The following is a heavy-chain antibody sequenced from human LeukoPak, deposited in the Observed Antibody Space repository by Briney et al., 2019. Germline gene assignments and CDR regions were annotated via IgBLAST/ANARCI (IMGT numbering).Heavy chain of an antibody. CDR3: ARDLPRAVQAFNDAFDI. Sequence: GGSLRLSCAASGFTFSSYEMNWVRQTPGKGLEWVSVIYSGGFTYYADSVKGRFTISRDNSKNTLYLQMNTLRAEDTAVYYCARDLPRAVQAFNDAFDIWGQGTMVTVSS. J-gene: IGHJ3*02. CDR1: GFTFSSYE. CDR2: IYSGGFT. D-gene: IGHD3-3*02. V-gene: IGHV3-53*01.